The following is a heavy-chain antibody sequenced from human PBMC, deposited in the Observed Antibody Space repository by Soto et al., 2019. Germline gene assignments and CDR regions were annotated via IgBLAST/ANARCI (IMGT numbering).Heavy chain of an antibody. Sequence: QVQLVESGGGVVQSGRSLRLSCVASGFTFRTFGMQWVRQVPGKGLEWVAVVSHDGIIQHYADSVKGRFSISRDNFKNTVYLQMYRLRPDATAVYYCAKEGTPYTSSHLDNWGQGTLGTVSS. CDR3: AKEGTPYTSSHLDN. J-gene: IGHJ4*02. D-gene: IGHD6-19*01. V-gene: IGHV3-30*18. CDR2: VSHDGIIQ. CDR1: GFTFRTFG.